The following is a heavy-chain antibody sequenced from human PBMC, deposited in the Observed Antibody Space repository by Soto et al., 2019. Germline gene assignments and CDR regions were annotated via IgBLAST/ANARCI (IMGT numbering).Heavy chain of an antibody. Sequence: GGSLRLSCAASGFTFSSYWMSWVRQAPGKGLEWVANIKQDGSEKYYVDSVKGRFTISRDNAKNSLYLQMNSLRAEDTAVYYCAREGNMITFGGVIVNSPYFDYWGQGTLVTVSS. CDR2: IKQDGSEK. J-gene: IGHJ4*02. CDR3: AREGNMITFGGVIVNSPYFDY. V-gene: IGHV3-7*01. D-gene: IGHD3-16*02. CDR1: GFTFSSYW.